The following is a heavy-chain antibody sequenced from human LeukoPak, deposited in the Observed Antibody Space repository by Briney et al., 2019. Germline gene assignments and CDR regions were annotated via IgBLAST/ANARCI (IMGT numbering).Heavy chain of an antibody. V-gene: IGHV3-7*01. D-gene: IGHD3-22*01. CDR3: ARDLYRIVVVPHYFDY. J-gene: IGHJ4*02. CDR1: GFTFSSYW. Sequence: GGSLRLSCAASGFTFSSYWMSWVRQAPGKGLEWVANIKKDGSEKYYVDSVKGRFTISRDNAKNSLYLQVNSLRAEDTAVYYCARDLYRIVVVPHYFDYWGQGTLVTVSS. CDR2: IKKDGSEK.